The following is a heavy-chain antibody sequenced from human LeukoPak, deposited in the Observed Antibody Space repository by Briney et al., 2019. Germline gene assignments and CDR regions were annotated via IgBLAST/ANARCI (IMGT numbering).Heavy chain of an antibody. CDR1: GFTFSSYA. D-gene: IGHD3-3*01. CDR2: ISSDGSIK. CDR3: VKEYHSRGFGAYFDY. V-gene: IGHV3-30*04. J-gene: IGHJ4*02. Sequence: GGSLRLSCAASGFTFSSYAMHWVRQAPGKGLEWVAVISSDGSIKVYADSVKGRFTLSRDNSINTVDLQMSSLRAEDTAVYYCVKEYHSRGFGAYFDYWGQGTLVTVSS.